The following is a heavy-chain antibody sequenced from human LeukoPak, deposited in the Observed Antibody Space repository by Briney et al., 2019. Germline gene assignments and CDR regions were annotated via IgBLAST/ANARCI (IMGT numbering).Heavy chain of an antibody. CDR3: ARPPRTIFGVVTEPYYFDY. CDR2: IYHSGST. J-gene: IGHJ4*02. CDR1: GGSISSSSYY. D-gene: IGHD3-3*01. V-gene: IGHV4-39*07. Sequence: WETLSLTCTVSGGSISSSSYYWGWIRQPPGNGLEWIGSIYHSGSTYYNPSLKSRVTISVDSSKNQFSLKLSSVTAAGTAVYYCARPPRTIFGVVTEPYYFDYWGQGTLVTVSS.